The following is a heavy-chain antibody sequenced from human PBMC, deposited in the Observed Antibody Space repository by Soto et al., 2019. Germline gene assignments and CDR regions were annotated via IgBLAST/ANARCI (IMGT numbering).Heavy chain of an antibody. D-gene: IGHD6-19*01. V-gene: IGHV3-23*01. CDR3: AKGLYSSVWLFDY. CDR2: ISGSGGST. Sequence: EVQLLESGGGLVQPGGSLRLSCAASGFTFSNFAMTWVRQAPGKGLEWVSVISGSGGSTFYADSVKGRFTISRDNSKNTLYLQMNSLRVEDTALYYCAKGLYSSVWLFDYWGQGTLVTVSS. CDR1: GFTFSNFA. J-gene: IGHJ4*02.